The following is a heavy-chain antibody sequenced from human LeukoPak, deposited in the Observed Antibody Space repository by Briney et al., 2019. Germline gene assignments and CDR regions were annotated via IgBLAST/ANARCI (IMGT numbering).Heavy chain of an antibody. D-gene: IGHD1-26*01. CDR2: IYYSGST. CDR3: ARDQWELPAY. J-gene: IGHJ4*02. V-gene: IGHV4-59*01. CDR1: GGSISSYY. Sequence: KTSETLSLTCAVYGGSISSYYWSWIRQPPGKGLEWIGYIYYSGSTNYSPSLKSRVTISVDTSKNQFSLKLSSVTAADTAVYYCARDQWELPAYWGQGTLVTVSS.